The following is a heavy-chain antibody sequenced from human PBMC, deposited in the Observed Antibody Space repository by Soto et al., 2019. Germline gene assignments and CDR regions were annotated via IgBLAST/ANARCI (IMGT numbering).Heavy chain of an antibody. CDR3: ASFDILTGYYNPDFDY. CDR2: ISSSSSYI. V-gene: IGHV3-21*01. J-gene: IGHJ4*02. CDR1: GFTFSSYS. Sequence: EVQLVESGGGLVKPGGCLRLSCAASGFTFSSYSMNWVRQAPGKGLEWVSSISSSSSYIYYAVSVKGRFTISRVNAKNSLYLQMESLRAEDTAVYYCASFDILTGYYNPDFDYWGQGTLVTVSS. D-gene: IGHD3-9*01.